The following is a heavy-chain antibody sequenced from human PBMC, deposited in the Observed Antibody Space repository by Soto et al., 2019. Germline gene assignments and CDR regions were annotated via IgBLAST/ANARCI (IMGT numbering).Heavy chain of an antibody. D-gene: IGHD1-20*01. J-gene: IGHJ6*02. CDR2: IYLGDSDT. CDR3: ARQRRNCNDYYYGMDI. Sequence: PGVSLKISCKGSGYSFISYWVGWVRQMPGKGLEWLGIIYLGDSDTRYSPSFQGQVTISADKSISTAYLQWSSLKASDTAMYYCARQRRNCNDYYYGMDIWGQGTTVTVSS. V-gene: IGHV5-51*01. CDR1: GYSFISYW.